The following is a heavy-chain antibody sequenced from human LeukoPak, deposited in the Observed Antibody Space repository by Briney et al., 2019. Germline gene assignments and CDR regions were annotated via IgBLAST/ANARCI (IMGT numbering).Heavy chain of an antibody. CDR3: ARVGRYYDSSGNFDY. V-gene: IGHV1-2*02. Sequence: ASVKVSCKASGYTFTGYYMHWVRQAPGQGLEWMGWINPNSGGTNYAQKFQGRVTMTRDTSISTAYMELSRLRSDGTAVYYCARVGRYYDSSGNFDYWGQGTLVTVSS. CDR1: GYTFTGYY. D-gene: IGHD3-22*01. J-gene: IGHJ4*02. CDR2: INPNSGGT.